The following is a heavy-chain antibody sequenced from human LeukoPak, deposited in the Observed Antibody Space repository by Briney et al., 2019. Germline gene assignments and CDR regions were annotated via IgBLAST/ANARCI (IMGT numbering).Heavy chain of an antibody. CDR3: VRGGRYAYFLDY. CDR1: GFIFSDYW. D-gene: IGHD3-16*01. J-gene: IGHJ4*02. CDR2: IKSDGSST. Sequence: PGGSLRLSCAASGFIFSDYWMHWVRQGPGKGLVWVSRIKSDGSSTSYADSVKGRFTISRDNAKNTVYVHMNSLRDEDTAVYYCVRGGRYAYFLDYWGQGTLVTVSS. V-gene: IGHV3-74*01.